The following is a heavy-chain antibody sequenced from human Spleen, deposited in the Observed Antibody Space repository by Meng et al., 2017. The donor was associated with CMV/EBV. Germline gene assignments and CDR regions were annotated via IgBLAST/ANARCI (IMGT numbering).Heavy chain of an antibody. Sequence: AISSRNYYWGWIRQTPGKGLEWIGNIYYSGRTHYNPYLRSRVTILVGTTKNQFSLRLSSVTAADTAVFYCARAHTELIISDGSWFDPWGQGTLVTVSS. J-gene: IGHJ5*02. CDR1: AISSRNYY. V-gene: IGHV4-39*07. CDR3: ARAHTELIISDGSWFDP. D-gene: IGHD5-24*01. CDR2: IYYSGRT.